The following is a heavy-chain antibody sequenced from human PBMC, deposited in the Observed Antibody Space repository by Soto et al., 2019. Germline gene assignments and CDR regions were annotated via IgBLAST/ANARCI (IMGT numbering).Heavy chain of an antibody. CDR2: TIPMFGTA. CDR3: ARDGGYSGYDRTIYYYGMDV. Sequence: QVQLVQSGAEVKKPGSSVKVSCKASGGTFSSYAISWVRQARGQGLEWMGGTIPMFGTANYAQKFQGRVTIPATESTGTAYMELSRLRSADTAVYYCARDGGYSGYDRTIYYYGMDVWGQGTTVTVSS. J-gene: IGHJ6*02. D-gene: IGHD5-12*01. CDR1: GGTFSSYA. V-gene: IGHV1-69*12.